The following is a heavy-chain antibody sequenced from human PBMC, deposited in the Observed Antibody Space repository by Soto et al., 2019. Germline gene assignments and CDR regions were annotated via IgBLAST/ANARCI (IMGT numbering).Heavy chain of an antibody. CDR2: TYYRSKCYS. CDR1: GDSVSSNSLA. V-gene: IGHV6-1*01. D-gene: IGHD3-10*02. J-gene: IGHJ6*04. CDR3: VRVGVAVCSGLQLHHPMDM. Sequence: SQTLSLTCVIFGDSVSSNSLAWNWVRESPSRGLEWLGRTYYRSKCYSHYAVSVRSRIMIKSDTSKNQFSLQLKSVTPDDTAVYFCVRVGVAVCSGLQLHHPMDMSGKPITVTVS.